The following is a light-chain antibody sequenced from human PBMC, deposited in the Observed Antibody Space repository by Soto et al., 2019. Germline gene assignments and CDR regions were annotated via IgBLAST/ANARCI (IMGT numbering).Light chain of an antibody. V-gene: IGKV1-39*01. CDR1: QSISIF. CDR3: QQSHRVPYT. CDR2: AAS. Sequence: DIQMTQSPSSLSASVGDRVTFTCRASQSISIFLNWYQQKPGQAPKVLISAASTLESGVPSRFSGSGSGTEFTLTIGSLQSEDVATYYCQQSHRVPYTFGQGTSLEMK. J-gene: IGKJ2*01.